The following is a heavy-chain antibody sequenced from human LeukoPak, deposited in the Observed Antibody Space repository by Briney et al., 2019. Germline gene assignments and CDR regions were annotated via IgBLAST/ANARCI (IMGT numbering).Heavy chain of an antibody. V-gene: IGHV3-74*01. CDR3: ARGRPHGNDY. CDR2: IASDGSST. Sequence: GGSLRLSCAASGFTFSSYWMNWVRQASGKGLVWVSRIASDGSSTTYADSVKGRFSISRDNAKNTLYLQMNSLGVEDTAVYYCARGRPHGNDYWGQGTLVTVSS. CDR1: GFTFSSYW. D-gene: IGHD4-23*01. J-gene: IGHJ4*02.